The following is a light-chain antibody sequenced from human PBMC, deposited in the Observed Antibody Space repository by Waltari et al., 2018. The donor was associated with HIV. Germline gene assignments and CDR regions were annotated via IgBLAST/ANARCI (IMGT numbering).Light chain of an antibody. CDR2: DAS. J-gene: IGKJ4*01. Sequence: IVLTQSPATLSLSPGERATLALKASQSVSGYSSYYQQKPGQAPRLLTYDASNRATGIPGRFSGIGSGTDFTLTISSLEPEDFAVYYCQQRMNWPLTFGGGTHVEVK. V-gene: IGKV3-11*01. CDR3: QQRMNWPLT. CDR1: QSVSGY.